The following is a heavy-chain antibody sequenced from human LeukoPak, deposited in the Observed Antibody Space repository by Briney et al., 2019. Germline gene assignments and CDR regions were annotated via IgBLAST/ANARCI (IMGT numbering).Heavy chain of an antibody. CDR3: ARAGIYFGSGSYYYSFDS. Sequence: PSQTLSLTCTVSGGSFSSGSHYWSWIRQHPGRGLEWIGYIYHSGSTFYNPSLKSRLTMSVDTSKNQFSMTLSSVTAADTALYYCARAGIYFGSGSYYYSFDSWGQGTLVTVSS. D-gene: IGHD3-10*01. CDR2: IYHSGST. CDR1: GGSFSSGSHY. J-gene: IGHJ4*02. V-gene: IGHV4-31*03.